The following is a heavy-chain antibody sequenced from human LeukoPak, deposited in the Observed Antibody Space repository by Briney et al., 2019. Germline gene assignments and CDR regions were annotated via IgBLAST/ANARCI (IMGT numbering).Heavy chain of an antibody. V-gene: IGHV3-23*01. CDR3: AKRPGYCSGGNCYLNYFDY. CDR2: ISGSGGST. D-gene: IGHD2-15*01. J-gene: IGHJ4*02. CDR1: GFTFSSYA. Sequence: PGGSLRLSCAASGFTFSSYAMSWVRQAPGKGLEWVSAISGSGGSTYYADSLKGRFTISRDNSKNTLYLQMNSLRAEDTAVYYCAKRPGYCSGGNCYLNYFDYWGQGTLVTVSS.